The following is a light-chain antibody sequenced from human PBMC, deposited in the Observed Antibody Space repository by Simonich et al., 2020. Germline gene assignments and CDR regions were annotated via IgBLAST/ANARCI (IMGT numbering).Light chain of an antibody. Sequence: QSALTQPASVSGSPGQSITISCTGTSSDVGSYNLVSWYQQHPGKAPKLMIYDVRKRPSGVPDRFSGSKSGNTASLTISGLQAEDEADYYCCSYAGSYVVFGGGTKLTVL. CDR1: SSDVGSYNL. CDR2: DVR. CDR3: CSYAGSYVV. J-gene: IGLJ2*01. V-gene: IGLV2-23*02.